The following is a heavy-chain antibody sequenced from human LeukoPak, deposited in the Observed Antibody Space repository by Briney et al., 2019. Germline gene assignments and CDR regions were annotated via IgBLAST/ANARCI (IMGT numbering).Heavy chain of an antibody. J-gene: IGHJ4*02. CDR1: GFTFSSYW. CDR2: INSDGSST. V-gene: IGHV3-74*01. D-gene: IGHD3-22*01. CDR3: ARVWYYDSSGYPPDY. Sequence: GGSLRLSCAASGFTFSSYWMHWVRQAPGKGLVWVSRINSDGSSTSYADSVKGRFTVSRDNAKNTLYLQMNSLRAEDTAVYYCARVWYYDSSGYPPDYWGQGTLVTVSS.